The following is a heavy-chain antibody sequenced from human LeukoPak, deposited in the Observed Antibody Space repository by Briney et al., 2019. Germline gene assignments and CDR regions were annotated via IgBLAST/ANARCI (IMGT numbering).Heavy chain of an antibody. D-gene: IGHD5-12*01. J-gene: IGHJ4*02. CDR3: TVATTFDY. CDR2: ISYDGSNK. Sequence: QSGGSLRLSCAASGFTFSSYGMHWVRQAPGKGLEWVAVISYDGSNKYYADSVKGRFTISRDNSKNTLYLQMNSLRAEDTAVYYCTVATTFDYWGQGTLVTVSS. V-gene: IGHV3-30*03. CDR1: GFTFSSYG.